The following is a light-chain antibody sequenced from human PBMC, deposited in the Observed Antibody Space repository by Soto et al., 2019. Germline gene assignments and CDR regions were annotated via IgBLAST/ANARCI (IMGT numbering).Light chain of an antibody. CDR2: KTS. Sequence: DVQMTQSPSTLSASVGDRVTITCRASQSISPWLAWYQQKPGKAPKLLIYKTSILESGVPSRFSGSGSGTEFTLTVASLQPGDFATYDCQQYNRLFTFGPGTKVDIK. V-gene: IGKV1-5*03. J-gene: IGKJ3*01. CDR1: QSISPW. CDR3: QQYNRLFT.